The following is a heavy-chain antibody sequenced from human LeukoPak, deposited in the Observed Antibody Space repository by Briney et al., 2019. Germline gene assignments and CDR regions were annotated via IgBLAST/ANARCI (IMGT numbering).Heavy chain of an antibody. J-gene: IGHJ4*02. CDR3: ARHPHHYDSIGYYLTDY. Sequence: GESLKISCKGSGYGFTSYWIGWVRQMPGKGREWMGIIYPGDSDTRYSPSFQGQVTISADKSISTAYLQWSSPKASDTAMYYCARHPHHYDSIGYYLTDYWGQGTLVTVSS. D-gene: IGHD3-22*01. CDR2: IYPGDSDT. CDR1: GYGFTSYW. V-gene: IGHV5-51*01.